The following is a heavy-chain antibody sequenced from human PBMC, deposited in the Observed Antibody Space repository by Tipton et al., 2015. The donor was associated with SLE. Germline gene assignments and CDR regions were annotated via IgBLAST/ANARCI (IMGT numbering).Heavy chain of an antibody. D-gene: IGHD1-26*01. V-gene: IGHV4-59*11. CDR1: DGSLTSHL. Sequence: TLSLTCTVADGSLTSHLWSWIRQSPEGGLEWIGFISSGGNTRYNPSLKSRVTISVDTSKNQFSLRLSSVTAADTAIYYCARDGGVVGANTWFDPWGQGTLATVSS. J-gene: IGHJ5*02. CDR2: ISSGGNT. CDR3: ARDGGVVGANTWFDP.